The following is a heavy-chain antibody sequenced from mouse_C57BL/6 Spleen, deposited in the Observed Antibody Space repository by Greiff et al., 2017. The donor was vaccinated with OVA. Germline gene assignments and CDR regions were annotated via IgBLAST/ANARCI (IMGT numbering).Heavy chain of an antibody. CDR3: ARGLEVLGAMDY. D-gene: IGHD2-14*01. J-gene: IGHJ4*01. CDR2: IHPNSGST. CDR1: GYTFTSYW. V-gene: IGHV1-64*01. Sequence: QVQLQPGAELVKPGASVKLSCKASGYTFTSYWMHWVKQRPGQGLEWIGMIHPNSGSTNYNEKFKSKATLTVDKSSSTAYMQLSSLTSEDSAVYFCARGLEVLGAMDYWGQGTSVTVSA.